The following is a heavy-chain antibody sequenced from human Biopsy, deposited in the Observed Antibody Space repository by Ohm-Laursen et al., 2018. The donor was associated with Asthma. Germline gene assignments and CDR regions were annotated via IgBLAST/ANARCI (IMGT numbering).Heavy chain of an antibody. Sequence: SLRLSCAATGFSFSNFAIHWVRQAPGKGLEWVGVISKDASTQDYAESVKGRFTISRDKSENTLYLQMNSLRAEDTAVYYCAKDERLYYGSDSKYMQPVPLGDWGQGTLVIVSA. CDR1: GFSFSNFA. CDR2: ISKDASTQ. V-gene: IGHV3-30*07. CDR3: AKDERLYYGSDSKYMQPVPLGD. D-gene: IGHD3-10*01. J-gene: IGHJ4*02.